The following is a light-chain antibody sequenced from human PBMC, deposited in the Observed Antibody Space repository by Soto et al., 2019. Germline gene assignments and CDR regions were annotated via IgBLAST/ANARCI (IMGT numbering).Light chain of an antibody. CDR1: HSVSSSY. V-gene: IGKV3-20*01. CDR2: VAS. Sequence: EIVLTQSPGTLSLSPGERATLSCRASHSVSSSYLAWYQQKPGQAPRLLIFVASSRATGIPDRFSGSGFGTDFTLTISRLEPEDFAVYYCQQYGSSPPITFGQGTRLEIK. J-gene: IGKJ5*01. CDR3: QQYGSSPPIT.